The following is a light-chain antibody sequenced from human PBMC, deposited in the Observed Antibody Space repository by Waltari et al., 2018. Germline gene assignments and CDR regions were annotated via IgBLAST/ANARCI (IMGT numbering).Light chain of an antibody. J-gene: IGKJ5*01. Sequence: EIVLTQSPATLSLSPGERATLSCRASQSVSSYLAWYQQKPGQAPRLLIYDASNRATGIPARFSGSGSGTDFTLTISSLEPEDFAVYYCQQRSNWPTSTFG. CDR3: QQRSNWPTST. CDR1: QSVSSY. V-gene: IGKV3-11*01. CDR2: DAS.